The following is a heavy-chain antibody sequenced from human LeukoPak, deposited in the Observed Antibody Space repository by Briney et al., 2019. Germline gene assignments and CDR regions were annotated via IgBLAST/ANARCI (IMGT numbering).Heavy chain of an antibody. Sequence: GGSLRLSCSASGCSFGDYALSWVRQAPGKGLQWVGFIRRKADGGTTEYAASVKGRFTISRDDSKSVAYLYMNSLKTEDTAVYFCYVGDGGFDHWGQGTLLTVSS. CDR2: IRRKADGGTT. CDR3: YVGDGGFDH. V-gene: IGHV3-49*04. D-gene: IGHD3-10*02. J-gene: IGHJ4*02. CDR1: GCSFGDYA.